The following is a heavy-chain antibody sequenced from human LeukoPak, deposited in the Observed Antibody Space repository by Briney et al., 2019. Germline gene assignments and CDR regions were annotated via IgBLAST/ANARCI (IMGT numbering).Heavy chain of an antibody. CDR3: TRTRTYYYDSSGYYSQGY. V-gene: IGHV3-49*03. D-gene: IGHD3-22*01. CDR2: IRSKAYGGTT. J-gene: IGHJ4*02. CDR1: GFTFGDYA. Sequence: GGSLRLSCTASGFTFGDYAMSWFRQAPGKGLEWVGFIRSKAYGGTTEYAASVKGRFTISRGDSKSIAYLQMNSLKTEDTAVYYCTRTRTYYYDSSGYYSQGYWGQGTLVTVSS.